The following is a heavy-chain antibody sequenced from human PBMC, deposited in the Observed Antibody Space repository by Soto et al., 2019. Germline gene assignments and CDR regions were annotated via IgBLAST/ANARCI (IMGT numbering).Heavy chain of an antibody. Sequence: GESLKISCKGSGYSLTNYYISGVRQMPGKGLEWMGRIDPSDSYTDYSPSVQGHVTFSVDRSISTAYLLGSSLKASDTAMYFCARHSRDSSGEDFDSWGQGTLVTVSS. V-gene: IGHV5-10-1*01. D-gene: IGHD6-19*01. CDR3: ARHSRDSSGEDFDS. CDR1: GYSLTNYY. CDR2: IDPSDSYT. J-gene: IGHJ4*02.